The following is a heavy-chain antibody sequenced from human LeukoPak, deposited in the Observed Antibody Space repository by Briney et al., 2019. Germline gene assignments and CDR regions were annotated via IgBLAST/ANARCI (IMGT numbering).Heavy chain of an antibody. D-gene: IGHD3-22*01. V-gene: IGHV4-59*08. J-gene: IGHJ4*02. CDR1: VVSITYYF. Sequence: SETLPLTCIVSVVSITYYFWRWIRQPPAKVLECTGYIYYTRTTTYNPSLQSHHTMSLDPSKNQLSVKLSSVTAADTAVDYCANYDGGPRYWGQGTLATVSS. CDR2: IYYTRTT. CDR3: ANYDGGPRY.